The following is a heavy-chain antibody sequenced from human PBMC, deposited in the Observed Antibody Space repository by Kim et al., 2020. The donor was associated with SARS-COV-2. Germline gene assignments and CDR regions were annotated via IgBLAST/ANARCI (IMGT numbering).Heavy chain of an antibody. CDR2: ISYDGSNK. J-gene: IGHJ5*02. CDR3: ARDGDIAAAGNLEGWFDP. CDR1: GFTFSSYA. V-gene: IGHV3-30-3*01. D-gene: IGHD6-13*01. Sequence: GGSLRLSCAASGFTFSSYAMHWVRQAPGKGLEWVAVISYDGSNKYYADSVKGRFTISRDNSKNTLYLQMNSLRAEDTAVYYCARDGDIAAAGNLEGWFDPWGQGTLVTVSS.